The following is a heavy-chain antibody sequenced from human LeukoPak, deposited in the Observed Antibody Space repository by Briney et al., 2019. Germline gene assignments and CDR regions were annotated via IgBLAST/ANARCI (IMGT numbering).Heavy chain of an antibody. CDR2: ISGSGAST. CDR1: GFTFSTYA. Sequence: GGSLRLSCAASGFTFSTYAMGWVRQAPGKGLEWVSGISGSGASTYYADSVKGRFTISRDNSKNTLLLQMNSLRAEDTAVYFCAKHFPYFEYWGQGTLVTVSS. V-gene: IGHV3-23*01. J-gene: IGHJ4*02. CDR3: AKHFPYFEY.